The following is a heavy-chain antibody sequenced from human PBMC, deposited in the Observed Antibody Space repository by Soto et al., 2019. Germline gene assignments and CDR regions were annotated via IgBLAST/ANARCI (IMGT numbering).Heavy chain of an antibody. Sequence: PGGSLRLSCAASGFTFSSYAMSWVRQAPAKGLEWVSAISGSGGSTYYADSVKGRFTISRDNSKNTLYLQMNSLRAEDTAVYYYAETYYNCWSGPTPYFDYWGQGTLVTVSS. J-gene: IGHJ4*02. V-gene: IGHV3-23*01. CDR1: GFTFSSYA. CDR3: AETYYNCWSGPTPYFDY. CDR2: ISGSGGST. D-gene: IGHD3-3*01.